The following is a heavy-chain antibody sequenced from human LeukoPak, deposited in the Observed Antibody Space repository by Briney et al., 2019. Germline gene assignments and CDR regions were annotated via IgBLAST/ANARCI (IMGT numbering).Heavy chain of an antibody. Sequence: GASVNVSCKTSGYTFTSFHMHWVRQAPGQGLEWMGMIDPSGGSTTYAQNFQGRVTMTRDTSTNTFYMELSSLRFDDTAIYFCATGHSFRGGYVSRWLDPWGQGTLVTVSS. CDR1: GYTFTSFH. D-gene: IGHD3-10*01. V-gene: IGHV1-46*01. CDR2: IDPSGGST. J-gene: IGHJ5*02. CDR3: ATGHSFRGGYVSRWLDP.